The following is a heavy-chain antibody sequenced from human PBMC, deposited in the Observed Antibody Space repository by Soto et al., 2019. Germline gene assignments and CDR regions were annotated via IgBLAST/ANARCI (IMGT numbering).Heavy chain of an antibody. CDR2: ITPIIGAA. J-gene: IGHJ3*02. CDR3: AREKVGAFDI. V-gene: IGHV1-2*02. Sequence: GASVKVSCKASGGTFSSYTIIWVRQAPGQGLEWMGRITPIIGAANYAQKFQGRVTMTRDTSISTAYMELSRLRSDDTAVYYCAREKVGAFDIWGQGTMVTVSS. CDR1: GGTFSSYT.